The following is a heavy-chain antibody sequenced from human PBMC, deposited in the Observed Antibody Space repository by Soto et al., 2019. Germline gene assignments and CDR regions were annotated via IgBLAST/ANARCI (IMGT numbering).Heavy chain of an antibody. CDR1: GGTFSTFG. CDR2: IIPFFGTA. J-gene: IGHJ4*02. V-gene: IGHV1-69*01. D-gene: IGHD4-17*01. CDR3: AKSAPMDAGDKYYYDF. Sequence: VKVSCKASGGTFSTFGISWVRQAPGQGLEWMGGIIPFFGTARYSQKFEDRITITADESTNTVYMDLRSLTSEDTAIYYCAKSAPMDAGDKYYYDFWGQGALVTVSS.